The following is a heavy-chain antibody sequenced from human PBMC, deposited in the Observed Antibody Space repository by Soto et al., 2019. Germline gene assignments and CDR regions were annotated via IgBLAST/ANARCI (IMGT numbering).Heavy chain of an antibody. V-gene: IGHV3-15*01. Sequence: PGGSLRLSCAASGFTFSNAWMSWVRQAPGKGLEWVGRIKSKTDGGTTDYAAPVKGRFTISRDDSKSTPYLQMNSLKTEDTAVYYCTRPVGATIFPYFDYSGQGTLVTVSS. CDR3: TRPVGATIFPYFDY. CDR2: IKSKTDGGTT. CDR1: GFTFSNAW. J-gene: IGHJ4*02. D-gene: IGHD1-26*01.